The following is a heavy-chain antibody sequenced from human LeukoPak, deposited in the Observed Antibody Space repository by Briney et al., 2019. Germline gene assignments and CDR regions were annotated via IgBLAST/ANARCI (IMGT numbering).Heavy chain of an antibody. J-gene: IGHJ3*02. D-gene: IGHD4-17*01. CDR3: ARWARQAYGDYGLDAFDI. Sequence: SQTLSLTCAVSGGSISSGGYSWSWIRQPPGKGLEWIGYIYHSGSTYYNPSLKSRVTISVDRSKNQFSLKLSSVTAADTAVYYCARWARQAYGDYGLDAFDIWGQGTMVTVSS. CDR1: GGSISSGGYS. CDR2: IYHSGST. V-gene: IGHV4-30-2*02.